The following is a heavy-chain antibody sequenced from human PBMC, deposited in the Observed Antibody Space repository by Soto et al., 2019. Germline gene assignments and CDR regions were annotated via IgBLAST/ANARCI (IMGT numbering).Heavy chain of an antibody. D-gene: IGHD6-13*01. CDR1: GFTVSSNY. Sequence: GGSLRLSCAASGFTVSSNYMSWVRQAPGKGLEWVSVIYSGGSTYYADSVKGRFTISRDNSKNTLYLQMNSLRAEDTAVYYCARAEGIAAAGAYYYYYGMDVWGQGTTGTVAS. V-gene: IGHV3-53*01. CDR3: ARAEGIAAAGAYYYYYGMDV. J-gene: IGHJ6*02. CDR2: IYSGGST.